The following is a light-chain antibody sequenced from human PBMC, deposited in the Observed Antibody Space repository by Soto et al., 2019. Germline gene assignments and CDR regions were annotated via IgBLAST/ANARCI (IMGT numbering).Light chain of an antibody. J-gene: IGLJ1*01. CDR1: SSDVGGYNY. V-gene: IGLV2-14*01. Sequence: QSVLTQPASVSGAAGQSIAISCTGTSSDVGGYNYVSWYQQHPGKAPKLLLSEVSKRPSGVSDRFSGSKSGNTASRTISGLQTQDEADYCCSSVTSAYNFGFGTGTKVTVL. CDR3: SSVTSAYNFG. CDR2: EVS.